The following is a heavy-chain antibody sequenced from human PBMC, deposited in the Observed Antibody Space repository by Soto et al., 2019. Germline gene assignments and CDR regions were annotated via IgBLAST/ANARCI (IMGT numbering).Heavy chain of an antibody. J-gene: IGHJ2*01. CDR2: INGDGSRT. Sequence: EVQLVESGGGVVQPGGSLRLSCAASGFTFSSYWMHWVRQAPGKWLVWVSRINGDGSRTSYADSVRGRFTISRDNAKNTLDLQMNSLRGEDTAVYYCARLGTGNWYFDLWGRGTLVTVSS. V-gene: IGHV3-74*01. CDR1: GFTFSSYW. CDR3: ARLGTGNWYFDL. D-gene: IGHD1-1*01.